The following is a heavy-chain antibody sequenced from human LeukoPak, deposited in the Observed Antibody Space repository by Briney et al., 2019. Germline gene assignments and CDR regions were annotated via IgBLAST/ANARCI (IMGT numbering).Heavy chain of an antibody. CDR3: ARHGRYCSSTSCYNYFDY. D-gene: IGHD2-2*02. J-gene: IGHJ4*02. Sequence: GKSLQIFCKCSGYSFTSYWINWARQLPGKGLEWMGRIDPSDSYTNYRPSFQGHVTISADKSISTAYRQWSSLKASDTAMYYCARHGRYCSSTSCYNYFDYWGQGTLVTVSS. V-gene: IGHV5-10-1*01. CDR2: IDPSDSYT. CDR1: GYSFTSYW.